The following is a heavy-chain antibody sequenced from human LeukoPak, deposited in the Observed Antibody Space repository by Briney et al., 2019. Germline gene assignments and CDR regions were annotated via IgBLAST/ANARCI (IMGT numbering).Heavy chain of an antibody. V-gene: IGHV1-2*04. J-gene: IGHJ5*02. D-gene: IGHD3-10*01. CDR3: AREGRGSGSYYTFWFDP. CDR2: INLNSGGT. Sequence: ASVKVSCKASGYTFTGYYMHWVRQAPGQGLEWMGWINLNSGGTNYAQKFQGWVTMTRDTSISTAYMELSRLRSDDTAVYYCAREGRGSGSYYTFWFDPWGQGTLVTVSS. CDR1: GYTFTGYY.